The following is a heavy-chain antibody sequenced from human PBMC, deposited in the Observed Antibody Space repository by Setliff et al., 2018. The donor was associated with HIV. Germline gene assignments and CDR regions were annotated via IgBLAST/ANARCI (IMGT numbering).Heavy chain of an antibody. V-gene: IGHV4-30-4*01. D-gene: IGHD1-26*01. J-gene: IGHJ4*02. Sequence: PSETLSLTCIVSGGYISSGGNHWSWIRQSPGKGLEWIGYVYDSGSTNYNPSLWSRVAISVDMSKNEFSLKLNSMTAADTAVYYCAKYIIGAGGRGNWGQGILVTVSS. CDR1: GGYISSGGNH. CDR2: VYDSGST. CDR3: AKYIIGAGGRGN.